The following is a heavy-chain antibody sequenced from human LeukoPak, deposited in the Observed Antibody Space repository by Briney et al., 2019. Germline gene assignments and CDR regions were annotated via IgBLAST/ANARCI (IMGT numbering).Heavy chain of an antibody. Sequence: SVNVSCKASGYTFTGYYMHWVRQAPGQGLEWMGWINPNSGGTNYAQKFQGRVTMTRDTSISTAYMELSRLRSDDTAVYYCARAGGATSLYGYWGQGTLVTVSS. D-gene: IGHD1-26*01. CDR1: GYTFTGYY. V-gene: IGHV1-2*02. CDR2: INPNSGGT. J-gene: IGHJ4*02. CDR3: ARAGGATSLYGY.